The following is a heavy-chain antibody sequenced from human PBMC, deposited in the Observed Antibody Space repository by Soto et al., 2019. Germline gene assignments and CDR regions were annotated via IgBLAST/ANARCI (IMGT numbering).Heavy chain of an antibody. CDR1: GGSISSSSNY. V-gene: IGHV4-39*01. Sequence: SETLSLTCTVSGGSISSSSNYWGWIRQPPGKGLEWIGRIYYSESTYYNPSLKSRVTISVDTYKNQFSLKLSSVTAADTAVYYCARTPYSSSWDGHYNWFDPWGQGALVTVSS. CDR3: ARTPYSSSWDGHYNWFDP. D-gene: IGHD6-13*01. CDR2: IYYSEST. J-gene: IGHJ5*02.